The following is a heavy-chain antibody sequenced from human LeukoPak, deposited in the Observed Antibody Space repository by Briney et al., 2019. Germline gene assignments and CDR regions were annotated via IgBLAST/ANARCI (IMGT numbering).Heavy chain of an antibody. Sequence: SQTLSLTCTVSGGSISSGDYYWSWIRQPPGKGLEWIGYIYYSGSTYYNPSLKSRVTISVDTSKNQFSLKLSSVTAADTAVYYCARAVTGKYYFDYWGQGTLVTVSS. CDR2: IYYSGST. CDR1: GGSISSGDYY. CDR3: ARAVTGKYYFDY. J-gene: IGHJ4*02. D-gene: IGHD1-14*01. V-gene: IGHV4-30-4*01.